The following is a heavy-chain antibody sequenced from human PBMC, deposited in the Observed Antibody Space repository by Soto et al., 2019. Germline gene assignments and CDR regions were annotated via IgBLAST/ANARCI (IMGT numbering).Heavy chain of an antibody. J-gene: IGHJ6*01. Sequence: EVQLLESGGGLVQPGGSLRLSCAASGFTFSSYPMSWVRQAPGKGLEWVSAISGSGGSTYYADSAKGRFIISRDSSEYALYCQVSGLSAEDTAGYYCAKAGHCGSRDYGMDVW. CDR3: AKAGHCGSRDYGMDV. D-gene: IGHD2-21*01. CDR2: ISGSGGST. V-gene: IGHV3-23*01. CDR1: GFTFSSYP.